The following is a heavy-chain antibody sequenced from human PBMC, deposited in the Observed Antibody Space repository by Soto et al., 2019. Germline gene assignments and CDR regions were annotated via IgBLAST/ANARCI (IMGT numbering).Heavy chain of an antibody. CDR2: ISYDGSNK. CDR3: AKDHYFPTKHTIFVAPPRD. J-gene: IGHJ6*04. D-gene: IGHD3-3*01. V-gene: IGHV3-30*18. Sequence: QVQLVESGGGVVQPGRSLRLSCAASGFTFSSYGMHWVRQAPGKGLEWVAVISYDGSNKYYADSVKGRFTISRDNSKNTLYLHMNSQRAEDTAVYYCAKDHYFPTKHTIFVAPPRDWGKGTTVTVSS. CDR1: GFTFSSYG.